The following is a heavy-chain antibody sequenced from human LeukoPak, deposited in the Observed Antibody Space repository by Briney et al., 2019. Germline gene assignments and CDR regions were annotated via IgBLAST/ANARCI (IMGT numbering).Heavy chain of an antibody. D-gene: IGHD3-10*01. CDR3: ARPGITMVRGNFDC. CDR2: INHSGST. CDR1: GGSFSGYY. J-gene: IGHJ4*02. V-gene: IGHV4-34*01. Sequence: SETLSLTCAVYGGSFSGYYWSWIRQPPGKGLEWIGEINHSGSTNYNPSLKSRVTISVDTSKNQFSLKLSSVTAADTAVYYCARPGITMVRGNFDCWGQGTLVTVS.